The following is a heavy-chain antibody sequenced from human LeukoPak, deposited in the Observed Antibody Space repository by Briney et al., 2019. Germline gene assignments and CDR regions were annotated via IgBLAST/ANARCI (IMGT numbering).Heavy chain of an antibody. CDR1: GFTFSSYG. V-gene: IGHV3-33*01. J-gene: IGHJ4*02. CDR2: IWYDGSNK. Sequence: GGSLRLSCAASGFTFSSYGMHWVRQAPGKGREWVAVIWYDGSNKYYADSVKGRFTISRDNSKNTLYLQMNSLRAEDTAVYYCARSAAGTYYWGQGTLVTVSS. D-gene: IGHD1-1*01. CDR3: ARSAAGTYY.